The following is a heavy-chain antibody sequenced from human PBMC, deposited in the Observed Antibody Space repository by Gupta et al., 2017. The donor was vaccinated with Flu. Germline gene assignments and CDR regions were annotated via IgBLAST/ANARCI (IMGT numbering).Heavy chain of an antibody. J-gene: IGHJ4*02. CDR3: ARIGTTARPGN. D-gene: IGHD6-6*01. V-gene: IGHV4-39*01. CDR2: IHYSGST. CDR1: GGSLSGSSYY. Sequence: QLPLQESGPGLVKPSETLSLTCAVSGGSLSGSSYYWGWIRQPPGKGLEWIGSIHYSGSTYYNPSLKSRVTISVETSKNQFSLKLTSVTAADTAVYFCARIGTTARPGNWGQGTLVTVSS.